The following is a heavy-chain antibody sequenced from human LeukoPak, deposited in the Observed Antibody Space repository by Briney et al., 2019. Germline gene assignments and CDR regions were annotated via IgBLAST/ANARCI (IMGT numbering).Heavy chain of an antibody. Sequence: GGSLRLSCAASGFTVSSNYMSWVRQAPGKGLEWVSIIYSGGRIYYADSVKGRFTISRDNSKNTLYLQMNSLRAEDTAVYYCAREDPNYYGMDVWGQGTTVTVSS. CDR2: IYSGGRI. V-gene: IGHV3-53*01. CDR3: AREDPNYYGMDV. J-gene: IGHJ6*02. CDR1: GFTVSSNY.